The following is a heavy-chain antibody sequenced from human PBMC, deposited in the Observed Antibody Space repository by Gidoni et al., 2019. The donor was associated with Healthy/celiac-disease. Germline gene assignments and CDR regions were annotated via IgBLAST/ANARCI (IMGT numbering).Heavy chain of an antibody. CDR2: IVVGSGNT. Sequence: QMQLVQSGPEVKKPGTSVKVSCKASGFTFTRSAVQWVRQARGQRLEWIGWIVVGSGNTNYAQKFQERVTITRDMSTSTAYMELSSLRSEDTAVYYCAAEYCSGGSCYNFDYWGQGTLVTVSS. CDR1: GFTFTRSA. V-gene: IGHV1-58*01. J-gene: IGHJ4*02. CDR3: AAEYCSGGSCYNFDY. D-gene: IGHD2-15*01.